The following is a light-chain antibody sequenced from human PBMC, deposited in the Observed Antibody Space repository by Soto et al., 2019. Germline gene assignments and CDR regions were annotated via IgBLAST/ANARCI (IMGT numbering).Light chain of an antibody. CDR1: SGDIGSYNL. Sequence: HSALTQPASVSGSPGQSITISCTGTSGDIGSYNLISWYQQHPGKAPKLMIFDAFKRSSGFSNRFSGSKSGNTASLTISGLQAEDEADYYCCSHDGCAWVFGGGTKLTVL. CDR2: DAF. V-gene: IGLV2-23*01. J-gene: IGLJ3*02. CDR3: CSHDGCAWV.